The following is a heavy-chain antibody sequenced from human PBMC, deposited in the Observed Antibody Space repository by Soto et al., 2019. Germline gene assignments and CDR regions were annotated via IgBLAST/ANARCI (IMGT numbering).Heavy chain of an antibody. CDR3: TTDGRNIVLMVYAMVGMDV. V-gene: IGHV3-15*07. CDR2: IKSKTDGGTT. J-gene: IGHJ6*02. CDR1: GVTFSNAW. Sequence: PGGSLRLSCAASGVTFSNAWMSWVRQAPGKGLEWVGRIKSKTDGGTTDYAAPVKGRFTISRDDSKNTLYLQMNSLKTEDTAVYYCTTDGRNIVLMVYAMVGMDVWGQGTTVTVSS. D-gene: IGHD2-8*01.